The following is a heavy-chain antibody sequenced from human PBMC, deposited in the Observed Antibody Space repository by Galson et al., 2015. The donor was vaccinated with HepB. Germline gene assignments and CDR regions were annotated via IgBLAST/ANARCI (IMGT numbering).Heavy chain of an antibody. CDR3: AKDFLPEQNYYYGMDV. CDR1: GFTFSSYG. J-gene: IGHJ6*02. D-gene: IGHD2/OR15-2a*01. V-gene: IGHV3-33*06. Sequence: PLRLSCAASGFTFSSYGMHWVRQAPGKGLEWVAVIWYDGSNKYYADSVKGRFTISRDNSKNTLYLQMNSLRAEDTAVYYCAKDFLPEQNYYYGMDVWGQGTTVTVSS. CDR2: IWYDGSNK.